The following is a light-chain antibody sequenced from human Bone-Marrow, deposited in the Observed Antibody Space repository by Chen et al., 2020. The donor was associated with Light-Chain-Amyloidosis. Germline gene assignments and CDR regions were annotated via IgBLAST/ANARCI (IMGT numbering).Light chain of an antibody. J-gene: IGLJ2*01. Sequence: SYELTQPPSVSVSPGQTASITCSGDKLGDKYACWYQQKPGRSPVLVIYQDNKRPSGIPERFSGSNSGTTATLTISGTQTMDEADYYCQAWDRSTAGVFGGGTKLTVL. CDR2: QDN. CDR3: QAWDRSTAGV. V-gene: IGLV3-1*01. CDR1: KLGDKY.